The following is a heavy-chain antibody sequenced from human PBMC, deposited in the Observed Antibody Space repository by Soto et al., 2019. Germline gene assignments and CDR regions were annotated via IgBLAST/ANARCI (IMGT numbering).Heavy chain of an antibody. CDR2: INAGVDGT. CDR1: GYASVSYA. D-gene: IGHD3-10*01. Sequence: QVQLVQSGPEMMQPGASVKISCKPSGYASVSYAMHWVRQVHGQVYEWLGWINAGVDGTMYSERFQSGVKITRDTCEITVYLELNALTSEGTAVYYCAREVPGITSFDYWGQGTMVIVSS. V-gene: IGHV1-3*01. J-gene: IGHJ4*02. CDR3: AREVPGITSFDY.